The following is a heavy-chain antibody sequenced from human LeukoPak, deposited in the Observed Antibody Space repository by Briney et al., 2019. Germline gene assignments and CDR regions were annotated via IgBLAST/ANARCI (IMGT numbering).Heavy chain of an antibody. CDR3: ARDPGVPQPPSGAFDI. CDR1: GFTFSSYA. J-gene: IGHJ3*02. CDR2: ISYDGSNK. Sequence: PGGSLRLSCAASGFTFSSYAMHWVRQAPGKGLEWVAVISYDGSNKYYADSVKGRFTISRDNSKNTLYLQMNSLRAEDTAVYYCARDPGVPQPPSGAFDIWGQGTMVTVSS. D-gene: IGHD7-27*01. V-gene: IGHV3-30-3*01.